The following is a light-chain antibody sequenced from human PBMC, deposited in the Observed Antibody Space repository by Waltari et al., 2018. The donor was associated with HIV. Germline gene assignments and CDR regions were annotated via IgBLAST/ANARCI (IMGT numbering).Light chain of an antibody. J-gene: IGKJ4*01. CDR1: QSISTY. Sequence: EVVLTQSPATLSLSPGERATLSCRASQSISTYLAWYQQKPGQAPRLLVYDASNRATGIPPRFGGRGSGTDFTLTISSLEPEDFAVYYCQQRVNWPLTFGGGTKVEIK. CDR2: DAS. V-gene: IGKV3-11*01. CDR3: QQRVNWPLT.